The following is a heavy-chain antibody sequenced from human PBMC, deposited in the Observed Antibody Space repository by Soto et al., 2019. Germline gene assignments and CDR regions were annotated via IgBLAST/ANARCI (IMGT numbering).Heavy chain of an antibody. J-gene: IGHJ6*02. CDR2: IIPIFGTA. V-gene: IGHV1-69*01. CDR3: ARVSPGGYNQQFYYYYGMDV. CDR1: GGTFSSYA. D-gene: IGHD5-12*01. Sequence: QVQLVQSGAEVKKPGSSVKVSCKASGGTFSSYAISWVRQAPGQGLEWMGGIIPIFGTANYAQKFQGRVTITADESTSTAYMELSSLRSEDSAVYYCARVSPGGYNQQFYYYYGMDVWGQVTTVTVSS.